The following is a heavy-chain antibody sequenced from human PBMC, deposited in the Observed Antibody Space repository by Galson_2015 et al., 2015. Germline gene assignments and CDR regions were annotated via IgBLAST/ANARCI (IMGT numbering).Heavy chain of an antibody. D-gene: IGHD3-22*01. J-gene: IGHJ4*02. V-gene: IGHV3-74*01. CDR3: TRVNYKYDSSGLFG. CDR2: INSDGSGT. CDR1: GFTFSDYW. Sequence: SLRLSCAASGFTFSDYWMHWVRHAPGKGLVWVSRINSDGSGTSSADSVRGRFTISRDNAKNTLYLQMNSLRAEDTAVYYCTRVNYKYDSSGLFGWGQGTLVTVSS.